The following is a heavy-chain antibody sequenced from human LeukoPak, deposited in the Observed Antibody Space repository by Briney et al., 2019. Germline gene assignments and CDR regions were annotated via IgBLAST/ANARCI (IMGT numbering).Heavy chain of an antibody. Sequence: PSQTLSLTCAVSGGSISSGGYSWSWIRQPPGKGLEWIGYIYHSGSTYYNPSLKSRVTISVDRSKNQFSLKLSSVTAADTAVYYCARDASYKGGSYGMDVWGQGTTVTVSS. CDR3: ARDASYKGGSYGMDV. J-gene: IGHJ6*02. CDR2: IYHSGST. CDR1: GGSISSGGYS. D-gene: IGHD6-25*01. V-gene: IGHV4-30-2*01.